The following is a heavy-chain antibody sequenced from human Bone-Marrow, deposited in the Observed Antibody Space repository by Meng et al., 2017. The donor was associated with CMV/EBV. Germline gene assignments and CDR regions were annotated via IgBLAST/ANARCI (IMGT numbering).Heavy chain of an antibody. Sequence: GGSLRLSCAASGFTFDDYAMHWVRQAPGKGLEWVSGISWNSGSIGYADSVKGRFTISRDNAKNSLYLQMNSLRPEDTAVYYCARDGCSSASCYGIYYNYNGMDVWGQGTTVTVSS. J-gene: IGHJ6*02. V-gene: IGHV3-9*01. CDR1: GFTFDDYA. D-gene: IGHD2-2*01. CDR2: ISWNSGSI. CDR3: ARDGCSSASCYGIYYNYNGMDV.